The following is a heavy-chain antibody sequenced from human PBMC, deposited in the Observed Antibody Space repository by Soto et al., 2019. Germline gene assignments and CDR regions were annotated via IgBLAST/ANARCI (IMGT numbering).Heavy chain of an antibody. V-gene: IGHV3-15*01. J-gene: IGHJ4*02. CDR2: IKSKTDGGTT. CDR3: AKGLSSIAAHPEGDY. Sequence: EVQLVESGGGLVKPGGSLRLSCAASGFTFSNAWMSWVRQAPGKGLEWVGRIKSKTDGGTTDYAAPVKGRFTISRDDSKNTLYLQMNSLRAEDTAVYYCAKGLSSIAAHPEGDYWGQGTLVTVSS. D-gene: IGHD6-6*01. CDR1: GFTFSNAW.